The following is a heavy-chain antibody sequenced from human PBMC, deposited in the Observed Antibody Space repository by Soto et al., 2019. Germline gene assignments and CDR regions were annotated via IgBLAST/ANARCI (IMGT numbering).Heavy chain of an antibody. J-gene: IGHJ4*02. V-gene: IGHV3-30*18. CDR1: GFTFSSYG. CDR2: ISYDGSNK. Sequence: QVQLVESGGGVVQPGRSLRLSCAASGFTFSSYGMHWVRQAPGKGLEWVAVISYDGSNKYYADSVKGRFTISRDNSKNTLYLQMNSLRAEDTAVYYCAKDTEQWLVRGSLDYWGQGTLVTDSS. CDR3: AKDTEQWLVRGSLDY. D-gene: IGHD6-19*01.